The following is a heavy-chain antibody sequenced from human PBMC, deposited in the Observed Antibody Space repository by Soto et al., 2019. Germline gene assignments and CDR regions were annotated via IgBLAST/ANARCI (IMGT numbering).Heavy chain of an antibody. CDR2: IYYSGST. Sequence: SETLSLTCTVSGGSITSSSYYWGWIRQPPGKGLEWIGNIYYSGSTYYNPSLKSRVTISVDTSKNQFSLKLSSVTAADTAVYYCARIRQWSPNVDTAMVGYFDYWGQGTLVTVSS. D-gene: IGHD5-18*01. CDR1: GGSITSSSYY. V-gene: IGHV4-39*01. CDR3: ARIRQWSPNVDTAMVGYFDY. J-gene: IGHJ4*02.